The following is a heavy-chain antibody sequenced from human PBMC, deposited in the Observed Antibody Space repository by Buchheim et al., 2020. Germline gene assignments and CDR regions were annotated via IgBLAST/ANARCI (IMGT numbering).Heavy chain of an antibody. CDR1: SGSIGSGNW. D-gene: IGHD3-10*01. Sequence: QVQLQESGPGLVKPSGTLSLTCAVSSGSIGSGNWWSWVRQPPGKGLEWIGEINHSGSTNYNPSLKSRVTISVDTSKNQFSLKLSSVTAADTAVYYCASLRLYGSGSYKVPRVDYWGQGTL. CDR3: ASLRLYGSGSYKVPRVDY. CDR2: INHSGST. J-gene: IGHJ4*02. V-gene: IGHV4-4*02.